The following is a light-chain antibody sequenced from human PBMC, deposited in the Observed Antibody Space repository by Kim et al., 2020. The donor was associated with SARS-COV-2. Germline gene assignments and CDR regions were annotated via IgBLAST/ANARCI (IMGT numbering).Light chain of an antibody. CDR3: SSYTSTSSIL. Sequence: GQSITISCAGSANDIGNYNYVSWHQQHPGRAPKLLIYDITDRPSGVSDRFSGSKSGNTASLTIAGLQSEDEAFYYCSSYTSTSSILFGGGTKVTVL. V-gene: IGLV2-14*03. J-gene: IGLJ2*01. CDR2: DIT. CDR1: ANDIGNYNY.